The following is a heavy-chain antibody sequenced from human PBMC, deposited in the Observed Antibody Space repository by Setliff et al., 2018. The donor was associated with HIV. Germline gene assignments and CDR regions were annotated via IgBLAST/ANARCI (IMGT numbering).Heavy chain of an antibody. J-gene: IGHJ4*02. V-gene: IGHV4-61*09. CDR2: ISTSGSA. CDR3: ARVPSIETILFDS. D-gene: IGHD2-2*02. Sequence: SETLSLTCTVSDDSTSSGFYNWTWIRQPAGKRLEWIGHISTSGSASYNPSLESRTTISMDTSKNYFSLKLTSVTAADTAVYFCARVPSIETILFDSWGQGTLVTVSS. CDR1: DDSTSSGFYN.